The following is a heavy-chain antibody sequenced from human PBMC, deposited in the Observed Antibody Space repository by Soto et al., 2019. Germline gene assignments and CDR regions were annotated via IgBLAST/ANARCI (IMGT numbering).Heavy chain of an antibody. J-gene: IGHJ4*02. CDR2: ISYSGRT. V-gene: IGHV4-39*01. CDR1: GASIITDNYF. D-gene: IGHD4-17*01. Sequence: SETLSLTCTVSGASIITDNYFWVWIRQSPRRGLELIGSISYSGRTYDNPSLQSRVTISIDASKNQFSLKLTSVTTADTAVYYCARRRASDYGGNHHPYYFDRWGQGALVTVSS. CDR3: ARRRASDYGGNHHPYYFDR.